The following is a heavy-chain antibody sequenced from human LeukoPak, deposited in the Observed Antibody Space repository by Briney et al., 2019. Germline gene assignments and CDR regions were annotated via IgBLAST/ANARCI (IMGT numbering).Heavy chain of an antibody. D-gene: IGHD5-18*01. CDR2: INSDGSST. Sequence: GGSLRLSCAASGFTFSSYWMHWVRRAPGKGLVWVSRINSDGSSTSYADSVKGRFTISRDNAKNTLYLQMNSLRAEDTAVYYCARDQELIQLWYYYYYGMDVWGQGTTVTVSS. CDR3: ARDQELIQLWYYYYYGMDV. V-gene: IGHV3-74*01. J-gene: IGHJ6*02. CDR1: GFTFSSYW.